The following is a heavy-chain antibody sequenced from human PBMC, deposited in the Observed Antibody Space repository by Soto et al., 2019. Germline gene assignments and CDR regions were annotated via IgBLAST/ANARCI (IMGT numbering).Heavy chain of an antibody. Sequence: SETLSLTCTVSGGSISSYYWSWFRQPPGKGLEWIGYIYYSGSTNYNPSLKSRVTISVDTSKNQFSLKLSSVTAADTAVYFCAREDASMAAFDYWGQGTLVTVS. CDR2: IYYSGST. V-gene: IGHV4-59*01. J-gene: IGHJ4*02. CDR1: GGSISSYY. CDR3: AREDASMAAFDY. D-gene: IGHD5-18*01.